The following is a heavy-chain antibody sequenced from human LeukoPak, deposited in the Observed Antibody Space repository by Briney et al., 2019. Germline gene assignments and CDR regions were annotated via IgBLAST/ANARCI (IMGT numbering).Heavy chain of an antibody. CDR2: ISYDGSNK. J-gene: IGHJ4*02. Sequence: PGGSLRLSCGASGFTFSSYGMHWVRQAPGKGLEWVAVISYDGSNKYHADSVKGRFTISRDNSKNTLYLQMNSLRAEDTAVYYCAKGSSGWRFDYWGQGTLVTVSS. CDR3: AKGSSGWRFDY. D-gene: IGHD6-19*01. V-gene: IGHV3-30*18. CDR1: GFTFSSYG.